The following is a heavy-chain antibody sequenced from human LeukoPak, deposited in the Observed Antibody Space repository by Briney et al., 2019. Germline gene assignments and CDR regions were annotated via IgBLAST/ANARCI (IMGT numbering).Heavy chain of an antibody. CDR1: GFTFSIYA. CDR3: AKKRDAFDI. D-gene: IGHD5-24*01. J-gene: IGHJ3*02. Sequence: GGSLRLSCVASGFTFSIYAIGWVRQAPGKSPEWVSSLTDSGGTTYYVDSVKGRFAISRDNSKNTLYLHMNSLRAEDTAVYYCAKKRDAFDIWGQGTVVTVSS. V-gene: IGHV3-23*01. CDR2: LTDSGGTT.